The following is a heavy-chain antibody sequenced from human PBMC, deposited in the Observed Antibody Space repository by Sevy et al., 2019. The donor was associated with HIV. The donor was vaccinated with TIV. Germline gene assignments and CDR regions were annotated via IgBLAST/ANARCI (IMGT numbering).Heavy chain of an antibody. CDR3: AGENAWGRGYS. V-gene: IGHV4-59*08. Sequence: SETLSLTCTVSGGSITSLYWNWIRQPPGKGLEWIANIYYNGHINYNPSLKSRVTLSLDTSKNQFSPRLSYVNAGDTAMYYCAGENAWGRGYSWGQGTLVTVSS. D-gene: IGHD1-26*01. J-gene: IGHJ4*02. CDR2: IYYNGHI. CDR1: GGSITSLY.